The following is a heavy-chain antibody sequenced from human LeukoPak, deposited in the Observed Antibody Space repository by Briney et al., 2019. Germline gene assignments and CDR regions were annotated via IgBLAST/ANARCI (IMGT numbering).Heavy chain of an antibody. D-gene: IGHD2-8*01. CDR3: ARGGGYCTNNVCPPWFDP. V-gene: IGHV4-39*01. CDR2: IYYSGST. Sequence: PSETLSLTCTVSGGSMSSSSYYWGWIRQPPGKGLEWIGSIYYSGSTYYNPSLKSRVTISVDTSKNQFSLKLSSVTAADTAVYYCARGGGYCTNNVCPPWFDPWGQGALVTVSS. J-gene: IGHJ5*02. CDR1: GGSMSSSSYY.